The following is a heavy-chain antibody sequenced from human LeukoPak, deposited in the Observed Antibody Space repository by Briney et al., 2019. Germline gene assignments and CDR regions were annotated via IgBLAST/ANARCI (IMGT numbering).Heavy chain of an antibody. D-gene: IGHD2-15*01. CDR1: GGTFSTYA. CDR2: IIPLYATT. CDR3: ARGMLEIEDQYYMDV. Sequence: GASVKVSCKASGGTFSTYAISWVRQAPGQGLEWMGRIIPLYATTYYAHKFRGRVTITTDESTSTAYMDLSSLRSEDTAVYYCARGMLEIEDQYYMDVWGKGTTVTVSS. J-gene: IGHJ6*03. V-gene: IGHV1-69*05.